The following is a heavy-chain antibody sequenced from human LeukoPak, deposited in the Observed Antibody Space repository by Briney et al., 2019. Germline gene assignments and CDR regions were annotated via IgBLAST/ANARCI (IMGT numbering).Heavy chain of an antibody. D-gene: IGHD3-3*01. CDR3: ARGLSLDLWSGYWDS. Sequence: KSGGSLRLSCAAPGFTFSDYYMSWIRQAPGKGLEGVSYISSSGSTIYYADSVKGRFTISRDNAKNSLYLQMNSLRAEDTAFYYCARGLSLDLWSGYWDSWGQGTLVTVSS. CDR1: GFTFSDYY. CDR2: ISSSGSTI. V-gene: IGHV3-11*01. J-gene: IGHJ4*02.